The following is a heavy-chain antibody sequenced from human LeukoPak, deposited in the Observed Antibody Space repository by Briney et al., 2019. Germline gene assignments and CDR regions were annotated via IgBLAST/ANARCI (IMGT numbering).Heavy chain of an antibody. CDR1: GGTFSSYA. CDR3: ARGTPYNWNDAPSAFDI. Sequence: SVKVSCKASGGTFSSYAISWVRQAPGQGLEWMGGIIPIFGTANYAQKFQGRVTITADESTSTAYMELSSLRSEDTAVYYCARGTPYNWNDAPSAFDIWGQGTMVTVSS. V-gene: IGHV1-69*13. CDR2: IIPIFGTA. J-gene: IGHJ3*02. D-gene: IGHD1-1*01.